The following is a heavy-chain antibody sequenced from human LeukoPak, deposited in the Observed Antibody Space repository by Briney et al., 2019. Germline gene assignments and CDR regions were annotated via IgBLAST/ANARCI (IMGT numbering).Heavy chain of an antibody. CDR3: ARDMGQQWLVGGFDY. Sequence: PGRSLRLSCAASGFTFSSYAMHWVRQAPGKRLEWVAVISNNGSNKYYADSVKGRFTISRENSRKTLYLKMKSLRAEDTAVYYCARDMGQQWLVGGFDYWGQGTLVTVSS. V-gene: IGHV3-30-3*01. CDR2: ISNNGSNK. D-gene: IGHD6-19*01. CDR1: GFTFSSYA. J-gene: IGHJ4*02.